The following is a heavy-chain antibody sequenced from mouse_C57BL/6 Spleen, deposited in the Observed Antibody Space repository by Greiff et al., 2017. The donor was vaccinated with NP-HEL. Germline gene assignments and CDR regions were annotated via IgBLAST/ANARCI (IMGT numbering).Heavy chain of an antibody. CDR1: GYTFTSYW. Sequence: QVQLKQPGAELVRPGSSVKLSCKASGYTFTSYWMHWVKQRPIQGLEWIGNIDPSDSETHYNQKFKDKATLTVDKSSSTAYMQLSSLTSEDSAVYYCARGYYGSSYPAWFAYWGQGTLVTVSA. D-gene: IGHD1-1*01. V-gene: IGHV1-52*01. CDR3: ARGYYGSSYPAWFAY. J-gene: IGHJ3*01. CDR2: IDPSDSET.